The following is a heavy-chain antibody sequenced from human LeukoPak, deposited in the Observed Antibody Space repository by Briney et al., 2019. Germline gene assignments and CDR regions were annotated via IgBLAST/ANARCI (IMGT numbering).Heavy chain of an antibody. CDR3: ARVGYSSSWYDSHYYYYGMDV. CDR1: GFTFSSYW. D-gene: IGHD6-13*01. V-gene: IGHV3-7*01. CDR2: INQDGSEE. Sequence: GGSLRLSWAASGFTFSSYWMSWVRQAPGKGLEGGANINQDGSEEYYVDSVKGRFTISRDNAKNSLYLQMNSLRAEDTAVYYCARVGYSSSWYDSHYYYYGMDVWGQGTTVTVSS. J-gene: IGHJ6*02.